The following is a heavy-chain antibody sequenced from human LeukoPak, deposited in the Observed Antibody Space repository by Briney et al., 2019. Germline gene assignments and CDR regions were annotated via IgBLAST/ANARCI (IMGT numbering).Heavy chain of an antibody. CDR3: ARDYPGDSMLWEVYFDY. D-gene: IGHD7-27*01. J-gene: IGHJ4*02. CDR1: GLTFSDYA. Sequence: GGSLRLSCADSGLTFSDYAMGWVRQAPGKGLEWVSSISERRDDTDNADSVKGRFTISRDNSNNTLYLQMNSLRAEDTAVYYCARDYPGDSMLWEVYFDYWGQGTLVTVSS. V-gene: IGHV3-23*01. CDR2: ISERRDDT.